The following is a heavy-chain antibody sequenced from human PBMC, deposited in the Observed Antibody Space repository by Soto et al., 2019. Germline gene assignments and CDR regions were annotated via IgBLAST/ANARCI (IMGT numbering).Heavy chain of an antibody. D-gene: IGHD3-10*01. Sequence: GGSLRLSCAGSGFTFSRYALRWGRLAPGKGLEWVAALSKDGSVQYWLDSVRGRFTISRDNSKNTLYLRMNSLRPEDTGVYYFVRSRSLALADSFDYWGQGTQVTVSS. CDR3: VRSRSLALADSFDY. CDR1: GFTFSRYA. CDR2: LSKDGSVQ. V-gene: IGHV3-30*04. J-gene: IGHJ4*02.